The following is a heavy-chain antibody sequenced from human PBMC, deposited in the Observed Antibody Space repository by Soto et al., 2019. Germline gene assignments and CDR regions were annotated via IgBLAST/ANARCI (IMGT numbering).Heavy chain of an antibody. CDR3: ARDKITGLFDY. J-gene: IGHJ4*02. Sequence: QVRLQRWGAGLLKPSEPLSLTSAVYGGSFSGYSWPGIRQPPGTGLEWIGEINHSGSTNYTPSLKSRVTISVDTSKNQFSLKLTTVTAADTAVYYCARDKITGLFDYWGQGTLVTVSS. CDR2: INHSGST. CDR1: GGSFSGYS. D-gene: IGHD2-8*02. V-gene: IGHV4-34*01.